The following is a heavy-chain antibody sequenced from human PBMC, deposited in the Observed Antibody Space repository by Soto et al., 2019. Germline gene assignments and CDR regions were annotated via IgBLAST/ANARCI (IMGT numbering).Heavy chain of an antibody. D-gene: IGHD3-3*01. CDR3: ARGVFWSGSQIYYLDY. CDR2: IYYTGST. Sequence: SETLSLTCTVSGGSISNYFWSWIRQPPGKGLEWIGYIYYTGSTNFNPSLKSRVTMSVDTSKNQFSLKLSSVTAADTAVYYCARGVFWSGSQIYYLDYWGQGSLVTVSS. J-gene: IGHJ4*02. CDR1: GGSISNYF. V-gene: IGHV4-59*01.